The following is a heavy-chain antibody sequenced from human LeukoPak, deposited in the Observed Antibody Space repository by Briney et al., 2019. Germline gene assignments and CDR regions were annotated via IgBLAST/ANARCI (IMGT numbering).Heavy chain of an antibody. J-gene: IGHJ4*02. V-gene: IGHV1-46*01. CDR3: ATTPPRVWGSYRTYYFDY. CDR2: ISPSGGST. Sequence: ASVKVSCKAFGYTFTSNYMHWVRQAPGQGPEWMGVISPSGGSTTYAQKFQGRVTLTRDMSTSTDYLELSSLRSEDTAVYYCATTPPRVWGSYRTYYFDYWGQGTLVTVSS. D-gene: IGHD3-16*02. CDR1: GYTFTSNY.